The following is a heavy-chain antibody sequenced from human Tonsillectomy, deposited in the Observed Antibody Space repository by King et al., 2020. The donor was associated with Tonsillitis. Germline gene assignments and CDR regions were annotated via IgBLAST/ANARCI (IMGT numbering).Heavy chain of an antibody. J-gene: IGHJ4*02. Sequence: VQLQESGSGLVKPSQTLSLTCPVSGGSISSGGYSWSWIRQPPGKGLEWIGDIYHSGSTYYNPSLKSRVTISVDRSKNQFSLKLSSVTAADTAVYYCARQLGYCSGSSCYLYYFDFWGQGTLVTVSS. V-gene: IGHV4-30-2*01. D-gene: IGHD2-15*01. CDR3: ARQLGYCSGSSCYLYYFDF. CDR1: GGSISSGGYS. CDR2: IYHSGST.